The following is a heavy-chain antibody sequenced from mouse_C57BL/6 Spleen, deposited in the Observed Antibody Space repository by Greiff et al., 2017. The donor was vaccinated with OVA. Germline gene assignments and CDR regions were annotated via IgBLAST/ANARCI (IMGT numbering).Heavy chain of an antibody. CDR3: ARGGTSSPWFAY. J-gene: IGHJ3*01. D-gene: IGHD1-3*01. V-gene: IGHV5-17*01. CDR2: ISSGSSTI. Sequence: EVKVVESGGGLVKPGGSLKLSCAASGFTFSDYGMHWVRQAPEKGLEWVAYISSGSSTIYYADTVKGRFTISRDNAKNTLFLQMTSLRSEDTAMYYCARGGTSSPWFAYWGQGTLVTVSA. CDR1: GFTFSDYG.